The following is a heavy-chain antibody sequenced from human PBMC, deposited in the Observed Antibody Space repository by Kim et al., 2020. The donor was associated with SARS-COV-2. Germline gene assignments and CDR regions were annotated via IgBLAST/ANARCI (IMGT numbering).Heavy chain of an antibody. J-gene: IGHJ4*02. CDR1: GFTFSRSG. V-gene: IGHV3-7*01. D-gene: IGHD5-12*01. CDR2: IKEDGSGT. CDR3: AREWNY. Sequence: GGSLRLSCVASGFTFSRSGMRWVRQAPGKGLEWVADIKEDGSGTYYVDSVKGRFTISRDNAKNSLYLQMSSLRAEDTAVYYCAREWNYWCGWTLATFSS.